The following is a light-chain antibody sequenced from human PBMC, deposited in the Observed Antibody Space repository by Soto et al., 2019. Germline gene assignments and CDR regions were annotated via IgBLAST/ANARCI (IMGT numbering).Light chain of an antibody. J-gene: IGLJ2*01. V-gene: IGLV1-44*01. CDR2: SDN. CDR3: AAWDVSLVV. Sequence: QSVLTEPPSASGTPGQRVTIFCSGSSSNIRTNTVIWYQQLPGAAPKLLIYSDNQRPSGVPDRFSGSKSGTSASLAISGLQSEDEADYYCAAWDVSLVVFGGGTKPTVL. CDR1: SSNIRTNT.